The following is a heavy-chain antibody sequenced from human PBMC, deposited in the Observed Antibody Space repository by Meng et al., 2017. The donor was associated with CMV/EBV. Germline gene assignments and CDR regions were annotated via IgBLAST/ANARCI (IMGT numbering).Heavy chain of an antibody. V-gene: IGHV1-69*05. D-gene: IGHD3-22*01. CDR1: GGTFSSYA. CDR3: ARQGTSSPMYYYDNSGDDDAFDI. J-gene: IGHJ3*02. Sequence: SVKVSCKASGGTFSSYAISWVRQAPGQGLEWMGGIIPIFGTANYAQKFQGRVTITTDESTSTAYMELSSLRSEDTAVYYCARQGTSSPMYYYDNSGDDDAFDIWGQGTMVTVSS. CDR2: IIPIFGTA.